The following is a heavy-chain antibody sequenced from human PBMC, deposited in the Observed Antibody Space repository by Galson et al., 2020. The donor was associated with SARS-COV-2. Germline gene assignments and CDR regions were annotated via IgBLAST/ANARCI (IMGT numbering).Heavy chain of an antibody. CDR3: AKDSFLVSVTPWCCDY. CDR1: GFTFSSYA. Sequence: GGFLRLSCAASGFTFSSYAMSWVRQAPGKGLEWVSAISGSGGSTYYADSVKGRFTISRDNSKNTLYLQMNSLRAEDTAVYYCAKDSFLVSVTPWCCDYWGQGTLVAVSS. V-gene: IGHV3-23*01. D-gene: IGHD2-15*01. CDR2: ISGSGGST. J-gene: IGHJ4*02.